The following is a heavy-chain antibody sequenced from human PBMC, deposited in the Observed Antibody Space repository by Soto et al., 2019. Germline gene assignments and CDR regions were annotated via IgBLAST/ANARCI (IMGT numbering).Heavy chain of an antibody. V-gene: IGHV4-31*03. CDR2: IYYSGST. Sequence: PSETLSLTCTVSGGSISSGGYYWSWIRQHPGKGLEWIGYIYYSGSTYYNPSLKSRVTISVDTSKNQFSLKLSSVTAADTAVYYCARWFGELCSYYYYGMDVWGQGTTVTVSS. CDR3: ARWFGELCSYYYYGMDV. J-gene: IGHJ6*02. D-gene: IGHD3-10*01. CDR1: GGSISSGGYY.